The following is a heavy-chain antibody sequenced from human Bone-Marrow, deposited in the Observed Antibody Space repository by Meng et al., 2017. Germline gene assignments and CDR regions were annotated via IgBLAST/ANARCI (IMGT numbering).Heavy chain of an antibody. Sequence: ASVKVSCKASGYTFTSYYMHWVRQAPGQGLEWMGIINPSGGSTSYAQKFQGRVTMTRDTTTSTVYMELSSQRSEDTAVYYCARDEDISAAGKLFGDYWGQGTLVTVSS. V-gene: IGHV1-46*01. J-gene: IGHJ4*02. CDR2: INPSGGST. CDR1: GYTFTSYY. CDR3: ARDEDISAAGKLFGDY. D-gene: IGHD6-25*01.